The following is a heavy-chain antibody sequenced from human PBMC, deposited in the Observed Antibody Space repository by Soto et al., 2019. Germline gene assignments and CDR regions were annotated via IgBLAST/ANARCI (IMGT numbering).Heavy chain of an antibody. CDR3: ARDREDIVVVVAGPRYFDL. Sequence: GGSLRLSCAASGFTFSSYSMNWVRQAPGKGLEWVSYISSSSSTIYYADSVKGRFTISRDNAKNSLYLQMNSLRAEDTAVYYCARDREDIVVVVAGPRYFDLWGRGTLVTVSS. CDR1: GFTFSSYS. CDR2: ISSSSSTI. V-gene: IGHV3-48*01. D-gene: IGHD2-15*01. J-gene: IGHJ2*01.